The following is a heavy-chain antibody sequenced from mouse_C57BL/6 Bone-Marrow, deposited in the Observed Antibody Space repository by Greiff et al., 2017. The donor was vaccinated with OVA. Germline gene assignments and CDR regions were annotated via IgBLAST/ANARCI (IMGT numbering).Heavy chain of an antibody. Sequence: EVKVVESGGGLVQSGRSLRLSCATSGFTFSDFYMEWVRQAPGKGLEWIAASRNKANDYTTEYSASVKGRFIVSRDTSQSILYLQMNALRAEDTAIYYCARDLFYGGFAYWGQGTLVTVSA. J-gene: IGHJ3*01. V-gene: IGHV7-1*01. D-gene: IGHD1-1*01. CDR3: ARDLFYGGFAY. CDR2: SRNKANDYTT. CDR1: GFTFSDFY.